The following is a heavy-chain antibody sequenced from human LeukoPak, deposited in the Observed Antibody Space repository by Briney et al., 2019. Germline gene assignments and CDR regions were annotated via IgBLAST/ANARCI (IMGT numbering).Heavy chain of an antibody. CDR1: GGSISSGGYY. J-gene: IGHJ4*02. D-gene: IGHD2-2*01. V-gene: IGHV4-30-2*01. CDR3: ARHKIVVVPAAPTPFDY. CDR2: IYHSGST. Sequence: SQTLSLTCTVSGGSISSGGYYWSWIRQPPGKGLEWIGYIYHSGSTYYNPSLKSRVTISVDRSKNQFSLKLSSVTAADTAVYYCARHKIVVVPAAPTPFDYWGQGTLVTVSS.